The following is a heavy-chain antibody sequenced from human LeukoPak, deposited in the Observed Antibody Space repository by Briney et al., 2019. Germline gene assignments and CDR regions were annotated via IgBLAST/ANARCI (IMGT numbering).Heavy chain of an antibody. V-gene: IGHV4-31*03. Sequence: SETLSLTCTVSGGSINSVGNYWSWVRQYPGNGLEWIGNIYYSGNTYYNPSLNSRLTISVDSSKNQFSLRLDSVTAADTAAYYCARVDTMVRGVINWFDPWGQGTLVTVSS. CDR1: GGSINSVGNY. J-gene: IGHJ5*02. CDR3: ARVDTMVRGVINWFDP. D-gene: IGHD3-10*01. CDR2: IYYSGNT.